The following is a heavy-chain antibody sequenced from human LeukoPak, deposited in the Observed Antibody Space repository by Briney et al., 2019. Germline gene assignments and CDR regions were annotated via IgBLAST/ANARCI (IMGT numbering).Heavy chain of an antibody. Sequence: ASVKVSCKASGYTFTSYYMHWVRQAPGQGLEWMGIINPSGGSTTYAPKFQGRVTTTRDASTSTVYMELSSLRSEDTAVYYCARDPGRGGLDYWGQGTLVTVSS. CDR2: INPSGGST. CDR1: GYTFTSYY. V-gene: IGHV1-46*01. D-gene: IGHD3-10*01. CDR3: ARDPGRGGLDY. J-gene: IGHJ4*02.